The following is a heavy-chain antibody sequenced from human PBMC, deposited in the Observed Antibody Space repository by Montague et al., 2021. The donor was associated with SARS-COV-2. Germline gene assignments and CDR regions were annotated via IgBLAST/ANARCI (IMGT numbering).Heavy chain of an antibody. V-gene: IGHV4-34*01. CDR2: INHSGST. Sequence: SETLSLTCAVYGGSVSDYYWSWIRQPPGKGLEWIGEINHSGSTIYNPSLKSRVTASVDTSKSQFSLKLTSVTAADTAVYYCARGPRITMIVVVITDIWFDPWGQGTLVTASS. D-gene: IGHD3-22*01. J-gene: IGHJ5*02. CDR1: GGSVSDYY. CDR3: ARGPRITMIVVVITDIWFDP.